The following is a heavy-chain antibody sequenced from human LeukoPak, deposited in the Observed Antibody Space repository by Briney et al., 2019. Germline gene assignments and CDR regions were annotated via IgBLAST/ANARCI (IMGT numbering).Heavy chain of an antibody. CDR3: AREARSPLPVTDSGDY. CDR1: GGSISSHY. V-gene: IGHV4-59*11. J-gene: IGHJ4*02. CDR2: IYYSGST. Sequence: TSETLSLTCTVSGGSISSHYRSWIRQPPGKGLEWIGYIYYSGSTNYNPSLKSRVTISVDTSKNQFSLKLSSVTAADTAVYYCAREARSPLPVTDSGDYWGQGTLVTVSS. D-gene: IGHD2-21*02.